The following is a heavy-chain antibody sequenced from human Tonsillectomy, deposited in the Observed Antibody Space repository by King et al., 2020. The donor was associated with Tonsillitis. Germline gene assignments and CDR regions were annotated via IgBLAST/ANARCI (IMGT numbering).Heavy chain of an antibody. V-gene: IGHV3-11*01. Sequence: VQLVESGGGLVKPGGSLRLSCEISGFTFSDYYMNWIRQAPGKGLEWISYISYSGSTIFYADSVRGRFTISTDSAKTSLYLQMNSLRDEDTAVYYCARSPHGSGGNGVAYYFSAMDVWGQGTTVTVSS. J-gene: IGHJ6*02. CDR2: ISYSGSTI. CDR1: GFTFSDYY. D-gene: IGHD6-19*01. CDR3: ARSPHGSGGNGVAYYFSAMDV.